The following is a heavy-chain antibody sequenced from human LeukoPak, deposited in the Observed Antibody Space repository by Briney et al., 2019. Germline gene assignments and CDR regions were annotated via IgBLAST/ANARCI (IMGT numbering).Heavy chain of an antibody. D-gene: IGHD3-22*01. CDR3: AREGSDYYDSSGYYDY. Sequence: ASVKVSCKTSGGTFRSYAISWVRQAPGQGLEWMGWISAYNGNTNYAQKLQGRVTMTTDTSTSTAYMELRSLRSDDTAVYYCAREGSDYYDSSGYYDYWGQGTLVTVSS. CDR1: GGTFRSYA. CDR2: ISAYNGNT. J-gene: IGHJ4*02. V-gene: IGHV1-18*01.